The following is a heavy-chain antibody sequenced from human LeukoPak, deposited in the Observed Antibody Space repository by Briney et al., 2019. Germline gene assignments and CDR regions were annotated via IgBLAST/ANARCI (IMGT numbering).Heavy chain of an antibody. D-gene: IGHD5-18*01. CDR1: GFTFSSYG. V-gene: IGHV3-30*19. J-gene: IGHJ4*02. CDR2: ISYDGSNK. Sequence: GGSLRLSCAASGFTFSSYGMHWVRQAPGKGLEWVAVISYDGSNKYYADSVKGRFTISRDNSKNTLYLQMNSLRAEDTAVYYCAREVEYSYGIDYWGQGTLVTVSS. CDR3: AREVEYSYGIDY.